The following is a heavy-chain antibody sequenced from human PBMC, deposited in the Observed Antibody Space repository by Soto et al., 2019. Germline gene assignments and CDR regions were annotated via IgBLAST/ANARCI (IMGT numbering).Heavy chain of an antibody. CDR1: GGSISSGDYY. CDR2: IYYSGST. Sequence: PSETLSLTCTVSGGSISSGDYYWSWIRQPPGKCLEWIGYIYYSGSTYYNPSLKSRVTISVDTSKNQFSLKLRSVTAADTAVYYCAISSGYADWFDPWGQGTLVTVSS. J-gene: IGHJ5*02. D-gene: IGHD3-22*01. CDR3: AISSGYADWFDP. V-gene: IGHV4-31*03.